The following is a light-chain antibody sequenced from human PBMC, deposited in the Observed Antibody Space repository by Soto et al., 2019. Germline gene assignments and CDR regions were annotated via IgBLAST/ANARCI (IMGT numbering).Light chain of an antibody. J-gene: IGKJ2*01. CDR1: QRISGW. Sequence: DIQMTQSPSTLSASVGDRVTITCRASQRISGWLAWYQQRPGKAPKLLIYKTSSLESGVPSRFSGSESGTEFTLTISSLQPDDFATYYYQQYNSLYSCGQGTKLDLK. V-gene: IGKV1-5*03. CDR3: QQYNSLYS. CDR2: KTS.